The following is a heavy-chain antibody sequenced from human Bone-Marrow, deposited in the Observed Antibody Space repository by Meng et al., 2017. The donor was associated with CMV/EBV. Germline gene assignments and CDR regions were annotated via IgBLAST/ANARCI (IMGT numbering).Heavy chain of an antibody. CDR2: IYYSGST. CDR1: GGSISSSSYY. J-gene: IGHJ3*02. CDR3: ARDPGITGTSPIDAFDI. V-gene: IGHV4-39*07. D-gene: IGHD1-20*01. Sequence: SETLSLTCTVSGGSISSSSYYWGWIRQPPGKGLEWIGSIYYSGSTYYNPSLKSRVTISVDTSKNQFSLKLSSVTAADTAVYYCARDPGITGTSPIDAFDIWGQGTMVTVSS.